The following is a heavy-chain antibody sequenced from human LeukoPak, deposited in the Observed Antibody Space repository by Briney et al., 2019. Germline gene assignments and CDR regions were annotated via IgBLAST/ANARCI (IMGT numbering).Heavy chain of an antibody. Sequence: GGSLRLSCAASGFTFSSYAMSWVRQAPGKGLEWVSVISGSGETTYYADSVKGRFTISRDNSKNTLYLQMNSLRAEDTAVYYCAKDWTGTKPFDLWGRGTLVTVSS. CDR2: ISGSGETT. D-gene: IGHD3/OR15-3a*01. CDR3: AKDWTGTKPFDL. J-gene: IGHJ2*01. V-gene: IGHV3-23*01. CDR1: GFTFSSYA.